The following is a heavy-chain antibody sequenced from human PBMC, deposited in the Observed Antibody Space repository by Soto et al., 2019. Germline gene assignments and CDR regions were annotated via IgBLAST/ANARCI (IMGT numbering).Heavy chain of an antibody. CDR2: MNPNSGNT. CDR1: GYTFTSYD. D-gene: IGHD1-1*01. J-gene: IGHJ6*03. V-gene: IGHV1-8*01. Sequence: ASVKVSCKASGYTFTSYDINWVRQATGQGLEWMGWMNPNSGNTGYAQKFQGRVTMTRNTSISTAYMELSSLRSEDTAVYYCARGVVEERGPNYYYYMDVWGKGTTVTVS. CDR3: ARGVVEERGPNYYYYMDV.